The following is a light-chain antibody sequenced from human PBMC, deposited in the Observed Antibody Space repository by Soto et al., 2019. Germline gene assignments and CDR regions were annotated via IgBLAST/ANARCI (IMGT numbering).Light chain of an antibody. CDR2: EGS. Sequence: QSALTQPASVSGSPGQSITISCTGTSSDIGSYNLVSWYQHHPGKAPKLMIYEGSKRPSGVSNRFSGSKSGNTASLTISGLQAEDEADYSCCSYSTSGTFVFGSGTKVTVL. CDR3: CSYSTSGTFV. V-gene: IGLV2-23*01. CDR1: SSDIGSYNL. J-gene: IGLJ1*01.